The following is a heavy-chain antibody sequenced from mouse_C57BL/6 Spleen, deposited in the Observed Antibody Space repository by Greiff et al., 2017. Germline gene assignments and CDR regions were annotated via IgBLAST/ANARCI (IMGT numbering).Heavy chain of an antibody. CDR3: TRDPYDYEGYFDY. J-gene: IGHJ2*01. Sequence: EVKLVESGEGLVKPGGSLKLSCAASGFTFSSYAMSWVRQTPEKRLEWVAYISSGGDYIYYADTVKGRFTISRDNARNTLYLQMSSLKSEDTAMYYCTRDPYDYEGYFDYWGQGTTLTVSS. D-gene: IGHD2-4*01. CDR2: ISSGGDYI. CDR1: GFTFSSYA. V-gene: IGHV5-9-1*02.